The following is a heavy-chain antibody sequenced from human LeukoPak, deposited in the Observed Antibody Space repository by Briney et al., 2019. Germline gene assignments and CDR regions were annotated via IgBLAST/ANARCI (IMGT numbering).Heavy chain of an antibody. CDR1: GGSVYSGAYY. D-gene: IGHD4-17*01. J-gene: IGHJ4*02. CDR3: AGYGDYFHY. V-gene: IGHV4-34*01. Sequence: PSETLSLTCNVSGGSVYSGAYYWNWIRQPPGKGLEWIGEINHSGSTNYNPSLKSRVTISVDTSKNQFSLKLSSVTAADTAVYYCAGYGDYFHYWGQGTLVTASS. CDR2: INHSGST.